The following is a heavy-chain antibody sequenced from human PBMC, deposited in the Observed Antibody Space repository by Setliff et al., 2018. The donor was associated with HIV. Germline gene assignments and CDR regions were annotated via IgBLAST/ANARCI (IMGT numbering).Heavy chain of an antibody. D-gene: IGHD6-6*01. CDR3: AKAYSSSDYFDY. CDR1: GFTFSSYG. V-gene: IGHV3-33*06. Sequence: HPGGSLRLSCAASGFTFSSYGMHWVRQAPGKGLEWVAVIWYDGSNKYYADSVKGRFTISRDNSKNTLYLQMNSLRAEDTAVYYCAKAYSSSDYFDYWGQGTLGTVSS. CDR2: IWYDGSNK. J-gene: IGHJ4*02.